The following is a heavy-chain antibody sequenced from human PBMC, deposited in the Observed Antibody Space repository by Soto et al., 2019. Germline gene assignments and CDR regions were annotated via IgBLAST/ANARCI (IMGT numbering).Heavy chain of an antibody. Sequence: QVQLEESGGGLVKPGGSLRLSCAASGFNFRDYYFNWIRRAPGKGLEWVSYISGSGSIIYYADSVKGRFTISRDNAKNSVYLQMNSLRDEDTAVYYCARDHDSSSKIHYDYGMDVWGQGSTVTVS. V-gene: IGHV3-11*01. D-gene: IGHD3-22*01. J-gene: IGHJ6*02. CDR1: GFNFRDYY. CDR2: ISGSGSII. CDR3: ARDHDSSSKIHYDYGMDV.